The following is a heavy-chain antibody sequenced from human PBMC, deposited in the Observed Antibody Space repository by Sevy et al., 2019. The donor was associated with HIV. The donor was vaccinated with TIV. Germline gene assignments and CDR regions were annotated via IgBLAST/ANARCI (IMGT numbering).Heavy chain of an antibody. V-gene: IGHV3-23*01. D-gene: IGHD3-22*01. J-gene: IGHJ3*01. CDR3: AKALNPALESMIEVIFRTLKGFDV. Sequence: GGSLRLSCAASGFTFNTHAMNWVRQAPGKGLEWVSVISATGSSTYYADSVKGRFTISRDNSKNTRYLQMNSLTADDTAVYYCAKALNPALESMIEVIFRTLKGFDVWGQGTMVTVSS. CDR1: GFTFNTHA. CDR2: ISATGSST.